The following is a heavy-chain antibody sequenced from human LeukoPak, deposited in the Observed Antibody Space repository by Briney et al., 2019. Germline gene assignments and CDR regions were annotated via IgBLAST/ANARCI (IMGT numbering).Heavy chain of an antibody. J-gene: IGHJ4*02. CDR1: GFTVSSTY. Sequence: PGGSLRLSCAASGFTVSSTYMSWVRQAPGKGLEWVSVIYSGGTTYYADSVKGRITISRDNSKNTLYLQMNSLRTEDTAVYYCARDLYDYGSYWGQGTLVTVSS. D-gene: IGHD5-12*01. CDR2: IYSGGTT. V-gene: IGHV3-66*01. CDR3: ARDLYDYGSY.